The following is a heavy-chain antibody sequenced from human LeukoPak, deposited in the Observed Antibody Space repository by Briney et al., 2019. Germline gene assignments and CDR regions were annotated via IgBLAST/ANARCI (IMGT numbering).Heavy chain of an antibody. CDR1: GYTFSNYG. Sequence: ASVKVSCKTSGYTFSNYGISWVRQAPGQGLEWMGWISTNNGNTRYAQMLQGRVTMTTDTSTSTAYMELRSLRSGDTAVYYCAREGLGYCTDNSCSSFDYWGQGTLVTVSS. J-gene: IGHJ4*02. V-gene: IGHV1-18*01. CDR3: AREGLGYCTDNSCSSFDY. CDR2: ISTNNGNT. D-gene: IGHD2-8*02.